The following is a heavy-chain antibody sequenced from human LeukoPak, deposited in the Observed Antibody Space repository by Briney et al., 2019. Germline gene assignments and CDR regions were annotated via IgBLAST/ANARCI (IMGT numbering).Heavy chain of an antibody. CDR1: GGTFSSYA. D-gene: IGHD5-18*01. CDR3: AVNGGDTAMPDDAFDI. Sequence: GALVKVSCKASGGTFSSYAISWVRQAPGQGLEWMGWINPNSGGTNYAQKFQGRVTMTRDTSISTAYMELSRLRSDDTAVYYCAVNGGDTAMPDDAFDIWGQGTMVTVSS. V-gene: IGHV1-2*02. J-gene: IGHJ3*02. CDR2: INPNSGGT.